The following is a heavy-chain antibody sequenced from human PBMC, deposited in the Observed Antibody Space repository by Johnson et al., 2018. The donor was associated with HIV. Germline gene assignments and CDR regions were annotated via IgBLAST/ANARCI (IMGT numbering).Heavy chain of an antibody. CDR3: VKDLYSIGGVSRTDTFDI. CDR2: ISAGGGTT. J-gene: IGHJ3*02. V-gene: IGHV3-23*04. Sequence: EVQLVESGGGLVQPGGSRRLSCAASGFMFGTYAMSWVRQAPGKGLEWVSSISAGGGTTHYADFVKGRFTISRDNFKSTLYLQMNSLRVEGTAVYYCVKDLYSIGGVSRTDTFDIWGQGTMVTASS. D-gene: IGHD2-8*02. CDR1: GFMFGTYA.